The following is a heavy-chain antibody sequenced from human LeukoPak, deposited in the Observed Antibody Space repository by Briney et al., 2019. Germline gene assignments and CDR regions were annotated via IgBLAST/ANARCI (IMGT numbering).Heavy chain of an antibody. V-gene: IGHV3-33*01. CDR1: GFTFSSYG. Sequence: GGSLRLSCAASGFTFSSYGMHWVRQAPGKGLEWVAVIWYDGSNKYYADSVKGRFTISRDNSKNTLYPQMNSLRAEDTAVYYCARGDIVVVVAAQFDYWGQGTLVTVSS. CDR2: IWYDGSNK. J-gene: IGHJ4*02. D-gene: IGHD2-15*01. CDR3: ARGDIVVVVAAQFDY.